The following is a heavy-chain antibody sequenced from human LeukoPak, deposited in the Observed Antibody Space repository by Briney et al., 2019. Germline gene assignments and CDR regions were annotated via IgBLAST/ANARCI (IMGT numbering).Heavy chain of an antibody. CDR1: GFTFSSYD. CDR3: VRGRRYDSSGVFDY. D-gene: IGHD3-22*01. V-gene: IGHV3-13*01. J-gene: IGHJ4*02. CDR2: IGTAGDT. Sequence: GGSLRLSCAASGFTFSSYDMHWVRQATGKGLEWVSDIGTAGDTYYAGSAKGRFTISRENAKNSLYLQMNSLRAGDTAVYYCVRGRRYDSSGVFDYWGQGTLVTVSS.